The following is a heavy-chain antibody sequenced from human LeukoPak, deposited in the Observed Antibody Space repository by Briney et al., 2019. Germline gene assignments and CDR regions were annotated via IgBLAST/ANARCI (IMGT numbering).Heavy chain of an antibody. Sequence: SETLSLTCTVSGYPISRGYYWGWIRQPPGKWLEWIGSVYHSGSTYQNPSLKSRVTISLDTSKNQFSLKLSSVTAADTAVYYCARDWYSSSSAGQIFDYWGQGTLVTVSS. V-gene: IGHV4-38-2*02. CDR1: GYPISRGYY. CDR2: VYHSGST. J-gene: IGHJ4*02. D-gene: IGHD6-6*01. CDR3: ARDWYSSSSAGQIFDY.